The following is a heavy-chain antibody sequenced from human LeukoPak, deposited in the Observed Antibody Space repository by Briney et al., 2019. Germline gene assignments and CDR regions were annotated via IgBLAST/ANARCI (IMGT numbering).Heavy chain of an antibody. J-gene: IGHJ3*01. Sequence: GESLKISCKGSGYSFTSYWNAWGRPMPGKGLEWMGIIFPGCSASIYSPSFQGQVTISADKSISTAYLQWSSLKVSDTAMYYCARHLDCSGGSCYEPWGQGTMVTVSS. V-gene: IGHV5-51*01. CDR1: GYSFTSYW. D-gene: IGHD2-15*01. CDR2: IFPGCSAS. CDR3: ARHLDCSGGSCYEP.